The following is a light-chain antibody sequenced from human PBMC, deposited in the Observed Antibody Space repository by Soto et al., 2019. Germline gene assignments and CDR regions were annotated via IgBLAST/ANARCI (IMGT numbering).Light chain of an antibody. Sequence: QSALTQPASVSGSPGQSITISCTGTSSDVGGYDYVCWYQQHPGKPPKLIIYEVTNRPSGVSDRFSGSKSGNTASLSISGLQAEDEADYYCSSYTSSSTVVFGGGTKVTVL. CDR3: SSYTSSSTVV. CDR2: EVT. J-gene: IGLJ2*01. V-gene: IGLV2-14*03. CDR1: SSDVGGYDY.